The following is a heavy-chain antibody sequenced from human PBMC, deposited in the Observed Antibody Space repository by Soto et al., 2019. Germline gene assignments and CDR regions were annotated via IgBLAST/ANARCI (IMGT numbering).Heavy chain of an antibody. J-gene: IGHJ6*02. D-gene: IGHD3-10*01. CDR3: AREGWFGEQKGMEV. CDR1: GYTFTTYA. V-gene: IGHV1-18*01. Sequence: QVQLVQSGAEVKKPGASVKVSCKASGYTFTTYAITWVRQAPGQGLEWVGWISANNGNTNYAENLQGSFTMTTDTSTSTAYMELRSLGSDDTAVYYCAREGWFGEQKGMEVWGQGTPVTVSS. CDR2: ISANNGNT.